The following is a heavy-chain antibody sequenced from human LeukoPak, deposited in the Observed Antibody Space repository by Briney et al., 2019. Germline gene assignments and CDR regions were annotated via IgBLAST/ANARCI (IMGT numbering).Heavy chain of an antibody. CDR1: GFTFSNDG. CDR2: ISSSSSYI. Sequence: GGSLRLSCAASGFTFSNDGMNWVRQAPGKGLGWVSSISSSSSYIYYADSVKGRFTISRDNAKNSLHLQMNSLRAEDTAVYYCARDSRGWDFDYWGQGTLVTVSS. CDR3: ARDSRGWDFDY. J-gene: IGHJ4*02. D-gene: IGHD6-19*01. V-gene: IGHV3-21*01.